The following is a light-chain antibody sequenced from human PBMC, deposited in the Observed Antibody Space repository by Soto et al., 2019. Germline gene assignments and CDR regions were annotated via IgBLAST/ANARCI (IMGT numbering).Light chain of an antibody. CDR3: QQYNNWPFS. CDR2: GAS. CDR1: QSSTRY. J-gene: IGKJ5*01. Sequence: IVMTQSPATMSASPGERATLSCRASQSSTRYLAWYQQSPGQAPRLLIYGASTRATGIPARFSGSGSETDFTLTISGLQSEDSAVYFCQQYNNWPFSFGQGTRLEIK. V-gene: IGKV3-15*01.